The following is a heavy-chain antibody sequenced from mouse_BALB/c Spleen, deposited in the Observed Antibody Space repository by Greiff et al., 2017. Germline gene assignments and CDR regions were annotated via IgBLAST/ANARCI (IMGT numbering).Heavy chain of an antibody. Sequence: VQVVESGPQLVRPGASVKISCKASGYSFTSYWMHWVKQRPGQGLEWIGMIDPSDSETRLNQKFKDKATLTVDKSSSTAYMQLSSPTSEDSAVYYCARRVYGYDDAMDYWGQGTSVTVSS. V-gene: IGHV1S126*01. CDR2: IDPSDSET. J-gene: IGHJ4*01. CDR3: ARRVYGYDDAMDY. CDR1: GYSFTSYW. D-gene: IGHD2-2*01.